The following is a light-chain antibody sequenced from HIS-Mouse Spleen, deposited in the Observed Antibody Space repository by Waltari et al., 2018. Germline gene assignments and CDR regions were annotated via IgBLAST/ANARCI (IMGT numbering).Light chain of an antibody. V-gene: IGLV2-14*01. CDR1: RSDGGGSNH. CDR2: EGS. CDR3: SSYTSSSTF. Sequence: QSALTQPASVSGSPGQSITISRTGPRSDGGGSNHVSWYQQHPCKPPKLMMYEGSNRPSGVSNRCSGSKSGNTASLTISGLQAEDEADYYCSSYTSSSTFFGTGTKVTVL. J-gene: IGLJ1*01.